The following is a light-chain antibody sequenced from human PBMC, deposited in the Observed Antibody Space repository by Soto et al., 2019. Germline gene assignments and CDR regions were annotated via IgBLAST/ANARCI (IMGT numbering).Light chain of an antibody. J-gene: IGLJ1*01. CDR3: KSYDGSNTYV. V-gene: IGLV2-8*01. Sequence: QSVLTQPPSASGSPGQSVTISCTGTKSDIGVYDFVSWYQHHPGKAPRLIIYEVVQRPSGVPDRFSGSKSGNTPSLTVSGLQAADEADYFCKSYDGSNTYVFGSGSMVRVL. CDR1: KSDIGVYDF. CDR2: EVV.